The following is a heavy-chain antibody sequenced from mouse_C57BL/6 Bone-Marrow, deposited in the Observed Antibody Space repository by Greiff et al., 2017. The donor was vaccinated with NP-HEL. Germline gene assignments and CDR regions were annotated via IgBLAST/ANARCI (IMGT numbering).Heavy chain of an antibody. CDR2: INPGSGGT. D-gene: IGHD2-3*01. CDR1: GYAFTNYL. CDR3: AREGDGYYVPFAY. Sequence: VKLMESGAELVRPGTSVKVSCKASGYAFTNYLIEWVKQRPGQGLEWIGVINPGSGGTNYNEKFKGKATLTADKSSSTAYMQLSSLTSEDSAVYFCAREGDGYYVPFAYWGQGTLVTVSA. V-gene: IGHV1-54*01. J-gene: IGHJ3*01.